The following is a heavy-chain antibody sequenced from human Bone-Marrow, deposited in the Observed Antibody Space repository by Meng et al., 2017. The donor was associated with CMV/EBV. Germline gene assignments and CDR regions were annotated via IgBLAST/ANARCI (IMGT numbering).Heavy chain of an antibody. J-gene: IGHJ3*02. D-gene: IGHD4-17*01. CDR2: IRWDGGII. CDR3: AKGDHRGGDYVDAFDI. Sequence: GGSLRLSCAASGFTFDDYTMHWVRQAPGRGLEWVSLIRWDGGIIYYADSVKGRFTISRDNSKNSLYLQMNSLRTEDTALYYCAKGDHRGGDYVDAFDIWGQGTMVTVSS. V-gene: IGHV3-43*01. CDR1: GFTFDDYT.